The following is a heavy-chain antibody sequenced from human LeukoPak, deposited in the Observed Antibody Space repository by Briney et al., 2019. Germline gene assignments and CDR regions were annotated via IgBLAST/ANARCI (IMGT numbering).Heavy chain of an antibody. CDR1: GFIFSSYA. D-gene: IGHD1-1*01. CDR3: ASGGERKIYFDD. J-gene: IGHJ4*02. V-gene: IGHV3-23*01. Sequence: GGSLRLSCAASGFIFSSYAMSWVRQAPGERLGWVSAISGSGGRTYYADSVKGRFTISRDNSKNTLYLQMNSLRAEDTAVYYCASGGERKIYFDDWGQGTLVTVSS. CDR2: ISGSGGRT.